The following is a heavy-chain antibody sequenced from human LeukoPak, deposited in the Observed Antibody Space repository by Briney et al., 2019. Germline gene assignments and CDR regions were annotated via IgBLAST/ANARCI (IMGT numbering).Heavy chain of an antibody. Sequence: GGSLRLSCAASGITLTSYAMCWVRQAPGEGLEWVSCVRGSDCATFYPESVQGRFPVSRDNTRNTVYLEMNTLGAEDTAVYYCAKGGYSTSWRNYFDYWGQGALVTVSS. V-gene: IGHV3-23*01. J-gene: IGHJ4*02. CDR3: AKGGYSTSWRNYFDY. CDR1: GITLTSYA. D-gene: IGHD6-13*01. CDR2: VRGSDCAT.